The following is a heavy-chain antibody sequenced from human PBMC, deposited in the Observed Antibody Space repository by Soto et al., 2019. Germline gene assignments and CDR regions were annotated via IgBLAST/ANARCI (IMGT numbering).Heavy chain of an antibody. Sequence: QLHLQESGSGLVKPSQTLSLTCTVSGGSISSGGYSWSWIRQPPGKGLEWIGYIYHSVSTYYNPSLKSRFTKSVDSSKNQFSLKLSSVTAADKAVYYCTRVPDYWGQGTLVTVSS. CDR3: TRVPDY. CDR2: IYHSVST. CDR1: GGSISSGGYS. J-gene: IGHJ4*02. V-gene: IGHV4-30-2*01.